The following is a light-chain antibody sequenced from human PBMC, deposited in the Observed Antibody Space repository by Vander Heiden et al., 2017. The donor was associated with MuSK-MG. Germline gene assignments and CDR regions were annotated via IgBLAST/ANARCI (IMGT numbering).Light chain of an antibody. CDR2: KAS. Sequence: EIKMTQSPSTLSASVGDRVTITCRASQGFSSWLAWYQQKPGKAPKLLIYKASSLASGVPSRFSGSGSGTEFTLTISSLQPDDFATYYCHQYYSYAYSFGAGTKVEIK. V-gene: IGKV1-5*03. CDR1: QGFSSW. CDR3: HQYYSYAYS. J-gene: IGKJ2*03.